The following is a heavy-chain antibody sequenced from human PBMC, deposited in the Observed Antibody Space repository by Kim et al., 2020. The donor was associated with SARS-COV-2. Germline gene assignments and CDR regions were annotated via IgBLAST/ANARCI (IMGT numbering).Heavy chain of an antibody. CDR1: GFTFSSYS. J-gene: IGHJ4*02. V-gene: IGHV3-48*02. Sequence: GGSLRLSCAASGFTFSSYSMNWVRQAPGKGLEWVSYISSSSSTIYYADSVKGRFTISRDNAKNSLYLQMNSLRDEDTAVYYCARDLDYDFWSGYSRSFDYWGQGTLGTVSS. D-gene: IGHD3-3*01. CDR3: ARDLDYDFWSGYSRSFDY. CDR2: ISSSSSTI.